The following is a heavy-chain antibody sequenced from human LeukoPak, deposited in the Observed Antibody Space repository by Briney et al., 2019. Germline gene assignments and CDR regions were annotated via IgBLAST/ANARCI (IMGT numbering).Heavy chain of an antibody. CDR2: IYRGGGT. Sequence: GGSLRLSCAASGFTVSTNYVSWVRQAPGKGLEWVSVIYRGGGTAYADSVRDRFTISRDNAKNSLYLQMNSLRAEDTAVYYCARDTAVSDFDYWGRGTLVTVSS. J-gene: IGHJ4*02. V-gene: IGHV3-66*01. CDR1: GFTVSTNY. D-gene: IGHD4-23*01. CDR3: ARDTAVSDFDY.